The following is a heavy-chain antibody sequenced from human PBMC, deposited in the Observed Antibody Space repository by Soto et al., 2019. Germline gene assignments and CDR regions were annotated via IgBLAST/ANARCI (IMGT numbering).Heavy chain of an antibody. Sequence: GGSLRLSCAASGFTFSSYSMNWVRQAPGKGLEWVSSISSSSSYIYYADSVKGRFTISRDNAKNSLYLQMNSLRAEDTAVYYCARDHGVMVYAIPRGTDVWGPGTPLTV. CDR1: GFTFSSYS. CDR3: ARDHGVMVYAIPRGTDV. D-gene: IGHD2-8*01. CDR2: ISSSSSYI. J-gene: IGHJ6*02. V-gene: IGHV3-21*01.